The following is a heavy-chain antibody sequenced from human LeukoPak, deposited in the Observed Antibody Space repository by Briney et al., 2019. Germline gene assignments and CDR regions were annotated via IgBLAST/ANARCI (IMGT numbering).Heavy chain of an antibody. CDR1: GFTFSSYS. J-gene: IGHJ3*02. Sequence: GGSLRLSCAASGFTFSSYSMSWVRQAPGKGLEWVSGISGSGGSTDYADSVKGRFTISRDDAKNSLYLQMNSLRAEDTALYYCARLACSTPSCYAFDIWGQGTMVTVSS. CDR2: ISGSGGST. V-gene: IGHV3-23*01. CDR3: ARLACSTPSCYAFDI. D-gene: IGHD2-2*01.